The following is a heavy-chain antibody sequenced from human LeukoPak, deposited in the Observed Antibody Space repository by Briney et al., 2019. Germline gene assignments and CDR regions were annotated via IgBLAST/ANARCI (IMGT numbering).Heavy chain of an antibody. CDR3: ARRLSRTAMVNY. V-gene: IGHV4-34*01. Sequence: SETLSLTCAVYGGSFSGYYWSWIRQPPGKGLEWIGEINHSGSTNYNPSLKSRVTISVDTSKNQFSLKLSSVTAADTAVYYCARRLSRTAMVNYWGQGTLVTVSS. CDR2: INHSGST. CDR1: GGSFSGYY. J-gene: IGHJ4*02. D-gene: IGHD5-18*01.